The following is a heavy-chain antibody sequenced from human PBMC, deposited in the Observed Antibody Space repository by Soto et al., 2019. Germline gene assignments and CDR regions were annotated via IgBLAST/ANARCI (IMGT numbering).Heavy chain of an antibody. J-gene: IGHJ1*01. CDR2: VHERGST. CDR3: ARGTRSRTTSFWAD. D-gene: IGHD3-16*01. Sequence: PWGTPDLTCSVSGDAISKYYWSWSRQSPGRGLEWIGCVHERGSTDYKPSLKGRVTISLHTSKSQFTLSLRSATAADTATYYWARGTRSRTTSFWADWG. CDR1: GDAISKYY. V-gene: IGHV4-59*01.